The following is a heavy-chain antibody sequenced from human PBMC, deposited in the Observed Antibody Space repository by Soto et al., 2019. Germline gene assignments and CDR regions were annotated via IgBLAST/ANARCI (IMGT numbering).Heavy chain of an antibody. D-gene: IGHD4-17*01. Sequence: ASVKVSCKASGYTFTSYAMHWVRQAPGQRLEWMGWINAGNGNTKYSQKLQGRVTITRDTSASTAYMELSSLRSEDTAVYYCARARVYGDYYFDYWGQGTLVTVSS. CDR1: GYTFTSYA. V-gene: IGHV1-3*01. CDR3: ARARVYGDYYFDY. CDR2: INAGNGNT. J-gene: IGHJ4*02.